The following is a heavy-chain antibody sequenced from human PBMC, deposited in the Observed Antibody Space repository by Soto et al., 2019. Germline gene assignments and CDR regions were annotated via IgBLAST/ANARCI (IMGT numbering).Heavy chain of an antibody. J-gene: IGHJ6*02. Sequence: QVTLKESGPVLVKPTETLTLTCSVSGFSLTNGRMGVSWIRQPPGKALEWLAHFFSYAERSYSTSMQSRLNMSKDSSGSQVALTMTNMAPADTATYFCARRDGDYNDDGLDVWGHGIAVTVSS. CDR1: GFSLTNGRMG. V-gene: IGHV2-26*01. CDR3: ARRDGDYNDDGLDV. CDR2: FFSYAER. D-gene: IGHD4-17*01.